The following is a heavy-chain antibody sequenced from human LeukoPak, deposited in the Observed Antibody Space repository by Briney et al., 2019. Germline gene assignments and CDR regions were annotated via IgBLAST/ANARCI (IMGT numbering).Heavy chain of an antibody. J-gene: IGHJ5*02. CDR2: IWDDGNNK. CDR3: ARDNGEWRLNWFDH. Sequence: GGSLRLSCAASGFTFTSYGMHWVRQAPGKGLDWVALIWDDGNNKYYADSVKGRFTISRDNSKNTLYLQMNSLRAEDTAVYYCARDNGEWRLNWFDHWGQGTLSPSPQ. D-gene: IGHD2-8*01. V-gene: IGHV3-33*01. CDR1: GFTFTSYG.